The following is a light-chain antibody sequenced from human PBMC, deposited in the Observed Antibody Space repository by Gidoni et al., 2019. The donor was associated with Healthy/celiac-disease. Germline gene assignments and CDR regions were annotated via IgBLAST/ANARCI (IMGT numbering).Light chain of an antibody. CDR1: QSVSSSN. Sequence: EIVLTQSPGTLSLSPGERATLTCRASQSVSSSNLAWYQQKPGQAPRLLIYGASSRATGIPDRFSGRGSGTDFTLTISRLEPEDFAVYYCQQYGSSRYTFXXXTKLEIK. CDR2: GAS. J-gene: IGKJ2*01. V-gene: IGKV3-20*01. CDR3: QQYGSSRYT.